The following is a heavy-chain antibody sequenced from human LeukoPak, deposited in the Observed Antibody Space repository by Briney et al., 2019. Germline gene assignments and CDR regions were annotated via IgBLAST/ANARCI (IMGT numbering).Heavy chain of an antibody. J-gene: IGHJ4*02. CDR1: GGSISSSSYY. CDR3: ARAGANGIEAAGSLRY. Sequence: SETLSLTCTVSGGSISSSSYYWGWIRQPPGKGLEWIGSIYYSGSTYYNPSLKSRVTISVDTSKNQFSLKLSSVTAADTAVYYCARAGANGIEAAGSLRYWGQGTLVTVSS. CDR2: IYYSGST. D-gene: IGHD6-13*01. V-gene: IGHV4-39*07.